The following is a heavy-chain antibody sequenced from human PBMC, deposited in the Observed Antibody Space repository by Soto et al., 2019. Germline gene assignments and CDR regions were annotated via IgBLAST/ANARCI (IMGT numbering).Heavy chain of an antibody. D-gene: IGHD6-13*01. CDR3: ARGSEPLYSSSHGRTSKYNWFDP. Sequence: SETLSLTCAVCGGSSRDYCTWIRQPPGKGLEWSGELNHSGSTNYNPSLKSRVTISVDTSKNQFSLKLSSVTAADTAVYYCARGSEPLYSSSHGRTSKYNWFDPWGQGTLVTVSS. CDR2: LNHSGST. J-gene: IGHJ5*02. CDR1: GGSSRDYC. V-gene: IGHV4-34*01.